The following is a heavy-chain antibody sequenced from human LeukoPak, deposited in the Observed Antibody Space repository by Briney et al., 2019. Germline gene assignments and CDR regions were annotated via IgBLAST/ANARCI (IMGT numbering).Heavy chain of an antibody. J-gene: IGHJ3*02. V-gene: IGHV7-4-1*02. Sequence: VASVKVSCKASGYTFTSYAMNWVRQAPGQGLEWMGWINTNTGNPTYAQGFTGRFVFSLDTSVSTAYLQISSLKAEDTAVYYCARDLLGGYSSPGAFDIWGQGTMVTVSS. CDR3: ARDLLGGYSSPGAFDI. D-gene: IGHD6-13*01. CDR1: GYTFTSYA. CDR2: INTNTGNP.